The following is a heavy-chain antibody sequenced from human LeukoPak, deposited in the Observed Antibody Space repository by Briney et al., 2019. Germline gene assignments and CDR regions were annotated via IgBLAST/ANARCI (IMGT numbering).Heavy chain of an antibody. CDR1: GFTFNNYA. D-gene: IGHD3-22*01. J-gene: IGHJ1*01. Sequence: PGGSLRLSCVASGFTFNNYAMSWVRQAPGKGLEWVSVISGSGISTYNADSVKGRFTISRDNSKNTLYLQMNSLRAEDTAVYYCAKADYYDSNTYRAQFIQHWGQGTLVTVSS. CDR3: AKADYYDSNTYRAQFIQH. CDR2: ISGSGIST. V-gene: IGHV3-23*01.